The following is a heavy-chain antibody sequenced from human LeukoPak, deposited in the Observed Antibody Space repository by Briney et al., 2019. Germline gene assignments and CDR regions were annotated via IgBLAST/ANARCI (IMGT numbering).Heavy chain of an antibody. CDR3: ARDYERTIMVRGVPLSPQTVFDP. D-gene: IGHD3-10*01. CDR1: GYTFTDYY. V-gene: IGHV1-2*02. J-gene: IGHJ5*02. CDR2: INPNSGGT. Sequence: GASVKVSCKSSGYTFTDYYMHGVRQAPGQGGDWMGWINPNSGGTNYAQNLQGRVTMTRDTSISTAYMELSRLRADDTAVYYCARDYERTIMVRGVPLSPQTVFDPWGPGTLVPVPS.